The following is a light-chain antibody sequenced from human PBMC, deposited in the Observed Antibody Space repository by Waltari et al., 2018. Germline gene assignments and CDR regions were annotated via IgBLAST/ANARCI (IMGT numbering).Light chain of an antibody. V-gene: IGKV1-5*03. CDR2: QAS. J-gene: IGKJ2*01. CDR1: QSISSW. Sequence: DIRMTQSPSTLSASVGDRVTITCRASQSISSWLAWYQQKPGKAPKLLIYQASSLESGVPSRFSGSGSRTEFTLTISSLQPDDFATYYCQQYNPNFLYTFGQGTKVEI. CDR3: QQYNPNFLYT.